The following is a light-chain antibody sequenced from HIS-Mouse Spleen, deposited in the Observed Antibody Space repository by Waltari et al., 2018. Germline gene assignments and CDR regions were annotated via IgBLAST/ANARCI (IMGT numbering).Light chain of an antibody. Sequence: SYELTQPPSVSVSPGQTARTTCPGDALPKTYAYCYQQKSGQAHVLVIYEDSKRPSGIPERFSGSSSGTMATLTISVAQVEDEADYYCYSTDSSGNHRVFGGGTKLTVL. CDR1: ALPKTY. CDR2: EDS. J-gene: IGLJ2*01. CDR3: YSTDSSGNHRV. V-gene: IGLV3-10*01.